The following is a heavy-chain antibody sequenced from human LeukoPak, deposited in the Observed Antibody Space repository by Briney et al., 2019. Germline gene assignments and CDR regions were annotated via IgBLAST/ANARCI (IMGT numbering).Heavy chain of an antibody. CDR1: GYSISSGYY. V-gene: IGHV4-38-2*02. Sequence: SETLSLTCTVSGYSISSGYYWGWIRQPPGKGLEWIGSIYHSGSTYYNPSLKSRVTISVDTSKNQFSLKLSSVTAADTAVYYCARHRYFDYWGQGTLVTVSS. CDR3: ARHRYFDY. CDR2: IYHSGST. J-gene: IGHJ4*02.